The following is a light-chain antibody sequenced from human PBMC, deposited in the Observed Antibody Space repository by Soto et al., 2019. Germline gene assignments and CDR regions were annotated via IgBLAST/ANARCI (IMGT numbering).Light chain of an antibody. CDR3: QRYGNSPPLT. CDR2: GAS. J-gene: IGKJ4*01. CDR1: QSISSTS. Sequence: VVTQSPGTLSLSPGERATLSCRASQSISSTSLAWYQHQPGQAPRLLVYGASVRASGIPDRFSGGGSWTDFTLTISRLEPEDFAVYYCQRYGNSPPLTFGGGTKVEIK. V-gene: IGKV3-20*01.